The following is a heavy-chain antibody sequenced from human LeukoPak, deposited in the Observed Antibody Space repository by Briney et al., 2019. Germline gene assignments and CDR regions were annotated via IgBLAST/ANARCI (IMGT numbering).Heavy chain of an antibody. V-gene: IGHV3-7*01. D-gene: IGHD2-2*01. Sequence: GGSLRLSCAASGFTFSHYYMSWVRQAPGRGLEWVANIKQDGSEQFYLDSVKGRFTISRDNAKNALYLQMHSLRVEDTAVYYCARESIVVVPTTMDDASDIWGQGTMVTVSS. CDR1: GFTFSHYY. CDR2: IKQDGSEQ. J-gene: IGHJ3*02. CDR3: ARESIVVVPTTMDDASDI.